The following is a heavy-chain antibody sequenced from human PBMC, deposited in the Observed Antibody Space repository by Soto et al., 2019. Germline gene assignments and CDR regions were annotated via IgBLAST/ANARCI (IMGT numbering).Heavy chain of an antibody. V-gene: IGHV3-30*15. CDR3: ARDRLRLGELSLIGYFDY. Sequence: QVQLVESGGSVVQPGRSLRLSCEASGFTFTSYAMHWVRQAPGKGLEWVAVISYDGINEYYEDSVKGRFTISRDNSKNTLVQQMSSLRVEDTAVYYCARDRLRLGELSLIGYFDYWGQGTLVTVSS. CDR1: GFTFTSYA. D-gene: IGHD3-16*02. J-gene: IGHJ4*02. CDR2: ISYDGINE.